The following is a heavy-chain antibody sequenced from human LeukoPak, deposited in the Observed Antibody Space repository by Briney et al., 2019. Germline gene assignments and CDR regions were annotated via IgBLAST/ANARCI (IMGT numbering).Heavy chain of an antibody. Sequence: SGGSLRLSCAASGFTFSSYWMSWVRQAPGKGLEWVANIKQDGSEKYYVDSVKGRFTISRDNAKNSLYLQMNSLRAEDTAVYYCARDYKAVAGGRVIYYFDYWGQGTLVTVSS. J-gene: IGHJ4*02. CDR3: ARDYKAVAGGRVIYYFDY. CDR1: GFTFSSYW. D-gene: IGHD6-19*01. CDR2: IKQDGSEK. V-gene: IGHV3-7*01.